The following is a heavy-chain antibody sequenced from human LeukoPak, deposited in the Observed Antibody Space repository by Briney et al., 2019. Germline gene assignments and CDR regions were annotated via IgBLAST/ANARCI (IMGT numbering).Heavy chain of an antibody. V-gene: IGHV3-53*01. D-gene: IGHD3-10*01. J-gene: IGHJ4*02. CDR2: ISGDGRT. CDR1: GFTFSSYS. CDR3: ARGYGSGAGYFDY. Sequence: GGSLRLSCAASGFTFSSYSMNWVRQARGKGLEWVSVISGDGRTYYYTDSVKGRFTISRDNSKNTLYLQMNSLRAEDTAVYYCARGYGSGAGYFDYWGQGTLVTVSS.